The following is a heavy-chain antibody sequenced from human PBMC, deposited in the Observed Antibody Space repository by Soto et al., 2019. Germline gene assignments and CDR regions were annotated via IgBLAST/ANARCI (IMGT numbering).Heavy chain of an antibody. CDR1: GFTFSSYA. CDR2: ISSNGGST. V-gene: IGHV3-64D*09. Sequence: GGSLRLSCSASGFTFSSYAMHWVRQAPGKGLEYVSAISSNGGSTYYADSVKGRFTISRDNSKNTLYLQMSSLRAEDTAVYYCVNFWGSPGLDAFDIWGQGTMVTVSS. J-gene: IGHJ3*02. D-gene: IGHD7-27*01. CDR3: VNFWGSPGLDAFDI.